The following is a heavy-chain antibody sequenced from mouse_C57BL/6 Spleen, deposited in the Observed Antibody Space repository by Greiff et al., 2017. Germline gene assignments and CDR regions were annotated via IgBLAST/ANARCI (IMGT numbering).Heavy chain of an antibody. D-gene: IGHD2-2*01. CDR2: ISSGGDYI. CDR3: TRDLLIYYGYDGGAY. Sequence: EVHLVESGEGLVKPGGSLKLSCAASGFTFSSYAMSWVRQTPEKRLEWVAYISSGGDYIYYADTVKGRFTISRDNARNTLYLQMSSLKSEDTAMYYCTRDLLIYYGYDGGAYWGQGTLVTVSA. V-gene: IGHV5-9-1*02. CDR1: GFTFSSYA. J-gene: IGHJ3*01.